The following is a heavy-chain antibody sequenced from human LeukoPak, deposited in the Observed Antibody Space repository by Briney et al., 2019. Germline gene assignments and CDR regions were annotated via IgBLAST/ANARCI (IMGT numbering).Heavy chain of an antibody. CDR1: GGSFSGYY. CDR2: INHSGST. Sequence: PSETLSLTCAVYGGSFSGYYWSWIRQPPGKGLEWIGEINHSGSTNYNPSLKSRVTISVDTSKNQFSLKLSSVTAADTAVYYCARGPGIAAAGTLPYYFDYWGQGTLVTVSS. J-gene: IGHJ4*02. V-gene: IGHV4-34*01. D-gene: IGHD6-13*01. CDR3: ARGPGIAAAGTLPYYFDY.